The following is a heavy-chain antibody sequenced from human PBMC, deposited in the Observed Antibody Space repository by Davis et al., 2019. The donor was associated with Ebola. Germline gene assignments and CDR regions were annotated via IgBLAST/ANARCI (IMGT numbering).Heavy chain of an antibody. CDR1: GFTFSNYA. CDR2: ISGSGNSV. J-gene: IGHJ4*02. CDR3: VRDVLPMRQLLPGY. Sequence: PGGSLRLSCAASGFTFSNYAMSWVRQAPGKGLEWVSSISGSGNSVYYADSVKGQFTISRDNSKSTLFLQMNSLRVEDTAVYNCVRDVLPMRQLLPGYWGQGTLVTVSP. V-gene: IGHV3-23*01. D-gene: IGHD2-2*01.